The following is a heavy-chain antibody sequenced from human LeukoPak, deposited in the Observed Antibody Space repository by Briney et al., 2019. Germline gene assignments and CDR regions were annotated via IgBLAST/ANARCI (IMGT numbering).Heavy chain of an antibody. CDR2: ISYDGSNK. CDR3: AKDVGGSWYLDFDY. CDR1: GFTFSSYG. Sequence: PGGSLRLSCAASGFTFSSYGMHWVRQAPGKGLEWVAVISYDGSNKYYADSVKGRFTISRDNSKNTLYLQMNSLRAEDTAVYYCAKDVGGSWYLDFDYWGQGTLVTVSS. D-gene: IGHD6-13*01. V-gene: IGHV3-30*18. J-gene: IGHJ4*02.